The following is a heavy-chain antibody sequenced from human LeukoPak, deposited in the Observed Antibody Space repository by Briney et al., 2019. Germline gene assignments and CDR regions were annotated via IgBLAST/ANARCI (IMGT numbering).Heavy chain of an antibody. V-gene: IGHV3-15*01. CDR2: IKSKSDGETT. Sequence: GGSLILSCAASGFTFINAWMSWVRQTPGKGLKWVGRIKSKSDGETTDYAAPVKGRLPISRDDLDKMVYLQMDSLKTEDTAIYYCTPDWGLPNCGGDCYLPWGQGTLVTVSS. D-gene: IGHD2-21*02. J-gene: IGHJ5*02. CDR1: GFTFINAW. CDR3: TPDWGLPNCGGDCYLP.